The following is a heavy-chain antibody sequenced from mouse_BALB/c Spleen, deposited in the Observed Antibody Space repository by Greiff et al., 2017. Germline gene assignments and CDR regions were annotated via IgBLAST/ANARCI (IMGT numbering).Heavy chain of an antibody. CDR1: GFNIKDTY. Sequence: VQLQQSGAELVKPGASVKLSCTASGFNIKDTYMHWVKQRPEQGLEWIGRIDPANGNTKYDPKFQGKATITADTSSNTAYLQLSSLTSEDTAVYYCAPSYDRDAMDYWGQGTSVTVSS. D-gene: IGHD1-1*01. CDR2: IDPANGNT. CDR3: APSYDRDAMDY. J-gene: IGHJ4*01. V-gene: IGHV14-3*02.